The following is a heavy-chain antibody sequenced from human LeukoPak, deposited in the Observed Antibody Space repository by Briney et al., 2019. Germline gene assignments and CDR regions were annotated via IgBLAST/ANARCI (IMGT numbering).Heavy chain of an antibody. V-gene: IGHV4-34*01. CDR2: INHSGST. CDR3: ARGLPPAANSYNWFGP. CDR1: GGSFSGYY. J-gene: IGHJ5*02. Sequence: SETLSLTCAVYGGSFSGYYWSWIRQPPGKGLEWIGEINHSGSTNYNPSLKSRVTISVDTSKNQFSLKLSSVTAADTAVYYCARGLPPAANSYNWFGPWGQGTLVTVSS. D-gene: IGHD2-2*01.